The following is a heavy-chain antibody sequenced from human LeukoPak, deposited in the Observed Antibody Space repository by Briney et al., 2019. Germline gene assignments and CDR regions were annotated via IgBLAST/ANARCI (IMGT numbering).Heavy chain of an antibody. CDR2: ISYSGAT. Sequence: SETLSLTCTLSGGTVTSSTYFWGWIRQPPGKGLEWIGSISYSGATYYTPSLKSRVSMSVHTSKNQFSLKLSSVTAADTAVYYCARDGFYYHYYMDVWGEGTTVTVSS. D-gene: IGHD1-14*01. V-gene: IGHV4-39*07. CDR1: GGTVTSSTYF. J-gene: IGHJ6*03. CDR3: ARDGFYYHYYMDV.